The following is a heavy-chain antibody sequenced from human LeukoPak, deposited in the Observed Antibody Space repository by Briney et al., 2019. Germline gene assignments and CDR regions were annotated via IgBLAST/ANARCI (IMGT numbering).Heavy chain of an antibody. CDR1: GYTFTSYD. D-gene: IGHD5-18*01. CDR2: MNPNSGNT. J-gene: IGHJ4*02. V-gene: IGHV1-8*01. CDR3: ASRYSYGYGDDY. Sequence: ASVKVSCKASGYTFTSYDINWVRQATGQGLEWMGWMNPNSGNTGYAQKFQGKVTMTRNTSISTAYTELSSLRSEDTAVYYCASRYSYGYGDDYWGQGTLATVSS.